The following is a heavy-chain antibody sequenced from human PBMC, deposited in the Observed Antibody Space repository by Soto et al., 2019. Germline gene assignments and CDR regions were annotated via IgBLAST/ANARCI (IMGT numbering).Heavy chain of an antibody. CDR2: IYYSGST. J-gene: IGHJ5*02. CDR3: ARYYCSSTSCYGFQDWFDP. V-gene: IGHV4-61*08. D-gene: IGHD2-2*01. Sequence: SETLSLTCTVSGGSISSGGYYWSWIRQHPGKGLEWIGYIYYSGSTNYNPSLKSRVTISVYTSKNQFSLKLSSVTVADTAVYYCARYYCSSTSCYGFQDWFDPWGQGTLVTVSS. CDR1: GGSISSGGYY.